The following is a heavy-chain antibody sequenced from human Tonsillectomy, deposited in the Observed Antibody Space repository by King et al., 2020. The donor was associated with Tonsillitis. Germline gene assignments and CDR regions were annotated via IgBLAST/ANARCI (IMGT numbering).Heavy chain of an antibody. CDR2: ISGSGGST. Sequence: VQLVESGGGLVQPGGSLRLSCAASGFTFSSYAMRWVRQAPGKGLEWVSSISGSGGSTYYADSVKGRFTISRENSKNTLYLQMNSLTAEDTAVYYCAKRDGSGSSDAFDIWGQGTMVTVS. J-gene: IGHJ3*02. D-gene: IGHD3-10*01. V-gene: IGHV3-23*04. CDR1: GFTFSSYA. CDR3: AKRDGSGSSDAFDI.